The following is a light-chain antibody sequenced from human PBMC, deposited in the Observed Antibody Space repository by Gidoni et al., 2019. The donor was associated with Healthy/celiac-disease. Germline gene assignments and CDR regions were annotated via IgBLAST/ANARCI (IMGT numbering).Light chain of an antibody. CDR2: GN. V-gene: IGLV1-40*01. CDR1: SSNIGAGYD. J-gene: IGLJ3*02. CDR3: QSYDSSLSGWV. Sequence: QSVPTQPPSVSCAPGQRVTISCTGSSSNIGAGYDVHWYQQLPGTAPKLLIYGNGSKSGTSASLAITGLQAEDEADYYWQSYDSSLSGWVFGGGTKLTVL.